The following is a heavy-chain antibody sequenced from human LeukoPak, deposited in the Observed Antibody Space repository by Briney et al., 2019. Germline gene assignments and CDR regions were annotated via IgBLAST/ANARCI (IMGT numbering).Heavy chain of an antibody. Sequence: TGGSLRLSCAASGFTFSSYWMSWVRQAPGKGLEWVANIKQDGSEKYYVDSVKGRFTVSRDNAKNSLYLQMNSLRAEDTAVYYCARDNSVGDSAWWFDPWGQGTLVTVSS. D-gene: IGHD5-12*01. CDR1: GFTFSSYW. CDR3: ARDNSVGDSAWWFDP. V-gene: IGHV3-7*03. J-gene: IGHJ5*02. CDR2: IKQDGSEK.